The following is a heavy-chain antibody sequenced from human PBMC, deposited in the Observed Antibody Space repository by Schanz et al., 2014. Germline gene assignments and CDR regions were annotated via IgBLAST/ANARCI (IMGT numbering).Heavy chain of an antibody. J-gene: IGHJ3*02. CDR2: ISGSGGST. V-gene: IGHV3-23*04. CDR1: GFTFSTFA. CDR3: AKGRFGELSAFDI. D-gene: IGHD3-10*01. Sequence: EVQLVESGGGLVKPGGSLRLSCSASGFTFSTFAMHWVRQAPEMGLEWVSAISGSGGSTYYADSVKGRFTISRDNSKNTLYLQMNSLRAEDTAVYYCAKGRFGELSAFDIWGQGTMVTVSS.